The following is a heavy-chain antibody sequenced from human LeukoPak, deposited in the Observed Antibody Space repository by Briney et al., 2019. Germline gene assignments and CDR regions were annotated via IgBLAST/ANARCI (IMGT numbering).Heavy chain of an antibody. CDR3: ARDFNRVTIKSSPGDAFDI. CDR2: IIPIFGTA. V-gene: IGHV1-69*05. D-gene: IGHD3-9*01. CDR1: GYTFTSYA. J-gene: IGHJ3*02. Sequence: GASVKVSCKASGYTFTSYAISWVRQAPGQGLEWMGGIIPIFGTANYAQKFQGRVTITTDESTSTAYMELSSLRSEDTAVYYCARDFNRVTIKSSPGDAFDIWGQGTMVTVSS.